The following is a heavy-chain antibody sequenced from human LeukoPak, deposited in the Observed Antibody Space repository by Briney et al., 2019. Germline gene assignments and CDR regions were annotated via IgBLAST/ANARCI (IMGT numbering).Heavy chain of an antibody. D-gene: IGHD7-27*01. J-gene: IGHJ3*01. CDR2: IYYDGNNK. CDR1: GFSFSNYG. Sequence: GGSLRLSCAASGFSFSNYGMHWVRQAPGKGLEWVAVIYYDGNNKYYADSVKGRFTISRDNSKNTLYLQMNSLRAEGTAVYYCAREILGAYDAFDVWGQGTMVTVSS. CDR3: AREILGAYDAFDV. V-gene: IGHV3-33*01.